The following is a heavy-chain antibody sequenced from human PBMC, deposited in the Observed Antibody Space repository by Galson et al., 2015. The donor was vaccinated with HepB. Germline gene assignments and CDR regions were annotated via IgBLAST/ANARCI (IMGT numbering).Heavy chain of an antibody. J-gene: IGHJ6*02. Sequence: SLRLSCAASGFTFSSYWMHWVRQAPGKGLVWVSRINSDGSSTSYADSVKGRFTISRDNAKNTLYLQMNSLRAEDTAVYYCARDTHTITIFGVVKSSYYGMDVWGQGTVVTVSS. CDR1: GFTFSSYW. CDR3: ARDTHTITIFGVVKSSYYGMDV. D-gene: IGHD3-3*01. V-gene: IGHV3-74*01. CDR2: INSDGSST.